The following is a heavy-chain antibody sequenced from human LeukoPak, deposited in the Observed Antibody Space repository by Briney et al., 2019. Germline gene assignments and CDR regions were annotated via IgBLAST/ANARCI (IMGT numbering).Heavy chain of an antibody. J-gene: IGHJ5*02. CDR2: MNPNSGNT. D-gene: IGHD3-22*01. V-gene: IGHV1-8*03. CDR1: GYTFTSYD. Sequence: ASVKVSCKASGYTFTSYDINWVRQATGQGLEWMGWMNPNSGNTGYAQKFQGRVTITRNTSISTAYMELSSLRSEDTAVYYCARGKKTEIYYYDSSGFPDRRFDPWGQGTLVTVSS. CDR3: ARGKKTEIYYYDSSGFPDRRFDP.